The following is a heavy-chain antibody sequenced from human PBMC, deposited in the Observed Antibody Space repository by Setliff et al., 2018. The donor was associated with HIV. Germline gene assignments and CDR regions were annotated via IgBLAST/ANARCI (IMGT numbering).Heavy chain of an antibody. D-gene: IGHD2-15*01. CDR1: GFTFSNYA. V-gene: IGHV3-23*01. CDR3: AKAFGYCSGGSCPVLMDV. Sequence: HPGGSLRLSCAASGFTFSNYAMGWVRQGPGKGLEWVSTVGAVGSPTHYAESVRGRFTISRDNSKNTLYLQMNSLRAKDAAVYYCAKAFGYCSGGSCPVLMDVWGKGTTVTVSS. J-gene: IGHJ6*03. CDR2: VGAVGSPT.